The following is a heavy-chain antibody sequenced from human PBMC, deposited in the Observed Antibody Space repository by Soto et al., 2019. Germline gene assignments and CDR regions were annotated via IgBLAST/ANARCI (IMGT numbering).Heavy chain of an antibody. V-gene: IGHV4-31*03. CDR2: IYYSGST. D-gene: IGHD3-10*01. Sequence: QVQLQESGPGLVKPSQTLSLTCTVSGGSISSGGYYWSWIRQHPGKGLEWIGYIYYSGSTYYNPSLKSRVAIAADTSKNQFSLKLSSVTAAGTAVYCGARDSGPLLFGSRSFQGGYGMDAWGQGTTVTVSS. CDR1: GGSISSGGYY. J-gene: IGHJ6*02. CDR3: ARDSGPLLFGSRSFQGGYGMDA.